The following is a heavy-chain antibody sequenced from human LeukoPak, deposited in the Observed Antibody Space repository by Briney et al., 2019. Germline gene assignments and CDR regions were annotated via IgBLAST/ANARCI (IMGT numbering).Heavy chain of an antibody. J-gene: IGHJ4*02. CDR3: ARDLPSTYYDILTGPEDPDY. V-gene: IGHV3-66*01. CDR1: GFTVSNNY. D-gene: IGHD3-9*01. Sequence: PGGSLRLSCEASGFTVSNNYMNWVRQAPGKGLEWVSVIYSGGTTYYADSVKGRFTISRDNSKNTLYLQMNSLRAEDTAVYYCARDLPSTYYDILTGPEDPDYWGQGTLVTVSS. CDR2: IYSGGTT.